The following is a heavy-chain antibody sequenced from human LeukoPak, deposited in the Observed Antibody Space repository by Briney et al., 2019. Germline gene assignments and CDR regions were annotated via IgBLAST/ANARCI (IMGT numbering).Heavy chain of an antibody. V-gene: IGHV4-59*01. CDR1: GGSISTYY. J-gene: IGHJ4*02. Sequence: SETLSLTCTVSGGSISTYYWSWIRQPPGKGLEWIAYVFYTGSTNYNPSLTSRVTMSVDTPKNQFSLKLSSVTAADTAVYYCARNYGSGYYFDYWGQGTLVTVSS. CDR2: VFYTGST. D-gene: IGHD3-10*01. CDR3: ARNYGSGYYFDY.